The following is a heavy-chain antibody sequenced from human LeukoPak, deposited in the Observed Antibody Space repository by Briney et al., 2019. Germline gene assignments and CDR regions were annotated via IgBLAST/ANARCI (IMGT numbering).Heavy chain of an antibody. J-gene: IGHJ4*02. Sequence: ASVKLSCKSSRNTFNGNYIHRERHSPGQGLEWMEWINPESGGKNYAQKFKDRVTMTRDTSIGTIYMSLRRLSSDDTAIYYCAGGSGYYFVDNWGQGTLLTV. CDR2: INPESGGK. CDR1: RNTFNGNY. CDR3: AGGSGYYFVDN. V-gene: IGHV1-2*02. D-gene: IGHD6-25*01.